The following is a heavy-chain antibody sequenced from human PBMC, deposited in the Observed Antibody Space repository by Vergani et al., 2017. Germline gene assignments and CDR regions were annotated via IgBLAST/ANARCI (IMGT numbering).Heavy chain of an antibody. J-gene: IGHJ4*02. CDR2: ISGSGGST. D-gene: IGHD3-10*01. CDR3: AKDLASSTMVRGVISPYDY. V-gene: IGHV3-23*01. CDR1: GFTFSSYA. Sequence: EVQLLESGGGLVQPGGSLRLSCAASGFTFSSYAMSWVRQAPGKGLEWVSAISGSGGSTYYADSVKGRFTISRDNSKNTLYMQMNSLRAAATAVYYCAKDLASSTMVRGVISPYDYWGQGTLVTVSS.